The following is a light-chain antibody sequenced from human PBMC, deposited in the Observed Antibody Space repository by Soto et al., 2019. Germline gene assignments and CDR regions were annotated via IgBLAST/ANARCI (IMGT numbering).Light chain of an antibody. Sequence: DIVMTQSPDSLAMSLGEMATINCKSSRSLLNNKNYLAWYQQKPGKPPKVLIYWASTRESGVPERFSGSGSGTDFILTISSLQAEDVALYFCQQYYRIPITFGQGTRLEIK. CDR3: QQYYRIPIT. V-gene: IGKV4-1*01. CDR2: WAS. CDR1: RSLLNNKNY. J-gene: IGKJ5*01.